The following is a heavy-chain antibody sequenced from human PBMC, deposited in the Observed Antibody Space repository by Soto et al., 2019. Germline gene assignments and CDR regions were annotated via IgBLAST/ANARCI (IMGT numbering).Heavy chain of an antibody. CDR1: GGSFRGYY. D-gene: IGHD4-17*01. Sequence: PSETLSLTCAVYGGSFRGYYWNWIRQPPGKGLEWIGEINHSGSTNYNPSLKSRVTKSVDTSKNQFSLNLSSVTAADTAVYYCARGSGDLLGRYYFDYWGQGTLVTVSS. V-gene: IGHV4-34*01. CDR2: INHSGST. CDR3: ARGSGDLLGRYYFDY. J-gene: IGHJ4*02.